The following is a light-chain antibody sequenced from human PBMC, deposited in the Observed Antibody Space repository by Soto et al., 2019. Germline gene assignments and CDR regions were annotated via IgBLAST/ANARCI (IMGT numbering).Light chain of an antibody. V-gene: IGKV1-39*01. CDR3: QQSYSTLWT. CDR2: AAS. J-gene: IGKJ1*01. CDR1: QSIDTY. Sequence: DIQMTQSPSSLSGSVGDRVTIPCRASQSIDTYLNWYQQKPGKAPKLLIYAASSLQSAVPSRFSGSGSGTDFTLTISSLQPEDFATYYCQQSYSTLWTFGQGTKVDIK.